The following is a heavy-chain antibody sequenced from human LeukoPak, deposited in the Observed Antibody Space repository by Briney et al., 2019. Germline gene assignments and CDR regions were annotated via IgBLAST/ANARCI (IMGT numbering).Heavy chain of an antibody. J-gene: IGHJ4*02. Sequence: PGGSLRLSCAASRFTFSSSAMTWVRQAPGKGLEWVSAINHGGDDTIYTDSVKGRFTISRDNSKNTLYLQMNSLRAEDSAVYYCAKGGSYAPLDSWGQGTLVTVSS. D-gene: IGHD1-26*01. CDR2: INHGGDDT. V-gene: IGHV3-23*01. CDR1: RFTFSSSA. CDR3: AKGGSYAPLDS.